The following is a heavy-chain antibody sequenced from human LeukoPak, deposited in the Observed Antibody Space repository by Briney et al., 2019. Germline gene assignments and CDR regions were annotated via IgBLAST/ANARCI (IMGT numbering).Heavy chain of an antibody. Sequence: GGSLRLSCAASGFTFSSNAMHWVRQAPGKGLEWVAVISYDGSNKYYADSVKGRFTISRDNSKNTLYLQMNSLRAEDTAVYYCASWRVVPGNDYWGQGTLVTVSS. V-gene: IGHV3-30-3*01. J-gene: IGHJ4*02. D-gene: IGHD3-3*01. CDR3: ASWRVVPGNDY. CDR1: GFTFSSNA. CDR2: ISYDGSNK.